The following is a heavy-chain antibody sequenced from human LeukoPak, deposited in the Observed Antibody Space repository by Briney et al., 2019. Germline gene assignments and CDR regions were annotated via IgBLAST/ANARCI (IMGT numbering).Heavy chain of an antibody. D-gene: IGHD3-10*01. CDR2: IRYDGDNA. CDR3: AKGDYYGSGLDY. CDR1: GFTFSNNA. V-gene: IGHV3-30*02. J-gene: IGHJ4*02. Sequence: GGSLRLSCAASGFTFSNNAMHCVREAPGKGLVWVAYIRYDGDNAYYVDSVKGRFTISRDNSKGTLYLQMNGLRPEDTAVYFCAKGDYYGSGLDYWGQGAPVTVSS.